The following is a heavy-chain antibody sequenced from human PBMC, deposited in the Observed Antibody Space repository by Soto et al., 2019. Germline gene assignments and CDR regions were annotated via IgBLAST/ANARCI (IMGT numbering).Heavy chain of an antibody. CDR3: XXGPDDSDVPRWDH. V-gene: IGHV1-46*02. CDR1: GYNFNQYY. CDR2: INLRGGTT. Sequence: QVQLVQSGPEVRKPGASVRLSCATSGYNFNQYYIHWVRQAPGQGLEWMGIINLRGGTTEYAHKFRGRVTVTGDTSTRTAYMELSSLRSEDTAVXFCXXGPDDSDVPRWDHWGQGTLITVSS. J-gene: IGHJ4*02. D-gene: IGHD4-17*01.